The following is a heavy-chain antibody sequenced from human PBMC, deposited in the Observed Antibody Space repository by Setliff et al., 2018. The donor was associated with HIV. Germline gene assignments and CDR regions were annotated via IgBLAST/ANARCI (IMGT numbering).Heavy chain of an antibody. D-gene: IGHD3-9*01. Sequence: SETLSLTCTVPGGSISSHYWSWIRQPPGKGLEWIGYIYYSGITNYNPVLKSRVAISVDTSKNQFSLKLSSVTAAEPAVYYFARDRTDYNVLTGQNYYYYFMDVWGQGTTVTVSS. J-gene: IGHJ6*02. V-gene: IGHV4-59*11. CDR3: ARDRTDYNVLTGQNYYYYFMDV. CDR1: GGSISSHY. CDR2: IYYSGIT.